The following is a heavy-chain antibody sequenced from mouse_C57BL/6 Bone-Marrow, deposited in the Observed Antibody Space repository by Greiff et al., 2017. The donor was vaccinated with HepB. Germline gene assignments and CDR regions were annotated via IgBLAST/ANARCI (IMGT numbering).Heavy chain of an antibody. CDR2: IRNKANNHAT. V-gene: IGHV6-6*01. CDR1: GFTFSDAW. CDR3: TSSMITTYAMDY. J-gene: IGHJ4*01. Sequence: EVQLQESGGGLVQPGGSMKLSCAASGFTFSDAWMDWVRQSPEKGLEWVAEIRNKANNHATYYAESVKGRVTISRDDSKSSVYLQMNSLRAEDTGIYYCTSSMITTYAMDYWGQGTSVTVSS. D-gene: IGHD2-4*01.